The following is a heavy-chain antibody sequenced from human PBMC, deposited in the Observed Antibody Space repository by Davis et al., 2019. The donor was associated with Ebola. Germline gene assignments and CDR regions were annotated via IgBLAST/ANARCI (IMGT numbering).Heavy chain of an antibody. CDR1: GYTFTGYY. J-gene: IGHJ4*02. V-gene: IGHV1-2*06. CDR3: ARVSYDFWSGFDY. CDR2: INPNSGGT. D-gene: IGHD3-3*01. Sequence: ASVKVSCKASGYTFTGYYMHWVRQAPGQGLEWMGRINPNSGGTNYAQKLQGRVTMTTDTSTSTAYMELRSLRSDDTAVYYCARVSYDFWSGFDYWGQGTLVTVSS.